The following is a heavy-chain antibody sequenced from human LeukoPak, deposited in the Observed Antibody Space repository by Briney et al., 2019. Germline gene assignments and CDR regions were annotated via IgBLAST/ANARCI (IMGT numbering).Heavy chain of an antibody. CDR1: GGSFSGYY. CDR3: ARHNVGYCSGGSCYRPHFDY. J-gene: IGHJ4*02. Sequence: PSETLSLTCTVSGGSFSGYYWSWIRQPPGKGLEWIGEINHSGSTNYNPSLKSRVTISVDTSKNQFSLKLSSVTAADTAVYYCARHNVGYCSGGSCYRPHFDYWGQGTLVTVSS. V-gene: IGHV4-34*01. CDR2: INHSGST. D-gene: IGHD2-15*01.